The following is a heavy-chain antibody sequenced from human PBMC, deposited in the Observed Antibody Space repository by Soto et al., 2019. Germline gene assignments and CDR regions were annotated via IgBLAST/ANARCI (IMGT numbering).Heavy chain of an antibody. V-gene: IGHV4-30-2*01. CDR3: ARDYCRGGSCYVAY. J-gene: IGHJ4*02. D-gene: IGHD2-15*01. Sequence: PSETLSLTCDVSGGSISTTGSSWMWIRQPPGKGLEWLGYISYLGITYYNPPLKSRGSMSVDRSKNQFSLSLNSVTAADTALYYCARDYCRGGSCYVAYWGRGAPVTVSS. CDR2: ISYLGIT. CDR1: GGSISTTGSS.